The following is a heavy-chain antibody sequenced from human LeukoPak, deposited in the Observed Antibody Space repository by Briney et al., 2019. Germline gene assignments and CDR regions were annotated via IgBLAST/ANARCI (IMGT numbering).Heavy chain of an antibody. Sequence: GGSLRLSCEASGFTFSSYWMHWVRQALGKGLVWVARINTDGSSTNYGDSEKGRLTISRDNAKNTLYLQVNSLRAEDTAVYYCARGGNLPLDYWGQGTLVTVSS. D-gene: IGHD3-10*01. CDR1: GFTFSSYW. V-gene: IGHV3-74*01. J-gene: IGHJ4*02. CDR2: INTDGSST. CDR3: ARGGNLPLDY.